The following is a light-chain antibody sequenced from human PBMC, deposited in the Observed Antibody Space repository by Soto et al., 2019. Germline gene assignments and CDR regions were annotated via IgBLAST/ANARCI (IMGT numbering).Light chain of an antibody. CDR2: DVS. Sequence: QSVLTQPASVSGSPGQSITIFCTGTSSDVGGYNYVSWYQQHPGKAPKLMIYDVSNRPSGVSNRFSGSKSGNTASLTISGLQAEDVADYYCSSYTSSSTVVFGGGTKLTVL. CDR1: SSDVGGYNY. J-gene: IGLJ2*01. CDR3: SSYTSSSTVV. V-gene: IGLV2-14*01.